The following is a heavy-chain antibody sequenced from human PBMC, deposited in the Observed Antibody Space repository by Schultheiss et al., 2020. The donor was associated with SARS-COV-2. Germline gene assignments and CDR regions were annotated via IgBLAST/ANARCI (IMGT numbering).Heavy chain of an antibody. CDR1: GFTFSSYA. CDR3: ARGLPPYIVVVPASKYGMDV. V-gene: IGHV3-64*04. Sequence: GGSLRLSCAASGFTFSSYAMHWVRQAPGKGLEYVSAISSNGGSTYYADSVKGRFTISRDNSKNTLYLQMNSLRAEDTAVYYCARGLPPYIVVVPASKYGMDVWGQGTTVTVSS. CDR2: ISSNGGST. D-gene: IGHD2-2*01. J-gene: IGHJ6*02.